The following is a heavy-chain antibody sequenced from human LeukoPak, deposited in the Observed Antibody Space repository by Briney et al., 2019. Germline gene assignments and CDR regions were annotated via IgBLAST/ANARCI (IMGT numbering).Heavy chain of an antibody. CDR3: VRDAFDI. V-gene: IGHV3-7*01. Sequence: PGGSLRLSCAASRFTFSTYWMSWVRQAPGKGLEWVANIKEDGSEKYYVDSVKGRFTISRDNAKNSLYLQMNSLRAEDTAVYYCVRDAFDIWGQGTMVTVSS. J-gene: IGHJ3*02. CDR2: IKEDGSEK. CDR1: RFTFSTYW.